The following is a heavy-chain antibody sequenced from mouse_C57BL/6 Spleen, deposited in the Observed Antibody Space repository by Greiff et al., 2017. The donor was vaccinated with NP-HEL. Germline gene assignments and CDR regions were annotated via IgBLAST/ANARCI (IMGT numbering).Heavy chain of an antibody. V-gene: IGHV1-55*01. CDR3: ARSHLNYYGSSEFFFDY. CDR1: GYTFTSYW. J-gene: IGHJ2*01. CDR2: IYPGSGST. Sequence: QVQLQQPGAELVKPGASVKMSCKASGYTFTSYWITWVKQRPGQGLEWIGDIYPGSGSTNYNEKFKSKATLTVDTSSSTAYMQLSSLTSEDSAVYYCARSHLNYYGSSEFFFDYWGQGTTLTVSS. D-gene: IGHD1-1*01.